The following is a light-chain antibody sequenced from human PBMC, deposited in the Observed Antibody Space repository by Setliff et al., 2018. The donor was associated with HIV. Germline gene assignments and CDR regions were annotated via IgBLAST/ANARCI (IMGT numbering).Light chain of an antibody. V-gene: IGLV1-44*01. J-gene: IGLJ3*02. CDR3: STWDSSFRAQV. CDR1: SKNIRRYA. Sequence: QSALTQEATVSGTGGQKVTLSCIGNSKNIRRYAVGWYQQISHGCPKTVMFGNSPPSGIPDRLFGSQSGTTASLTTSGLQPEDEGDYYCSTWDSSFRAQVFGGGTTVTV. CDR2: GNS.